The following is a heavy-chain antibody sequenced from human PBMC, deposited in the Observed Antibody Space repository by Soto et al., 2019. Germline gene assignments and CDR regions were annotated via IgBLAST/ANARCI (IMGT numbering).Heavy chain of an antibody. CDR2: IYYSGST. CDR3: ARGSTAYGMDV. D-gene: IGHD4-4*01. CDR1: GGSISSGGYY. V-gene: IGHV4-31*03. Sequence: PSETLSLTCTVSGGSISSGGYYWSWIRQHPGKGLEWIGYIYYSGSTYYNPSLKSRVTISVDTSKNQFSLKLSSVTAADTAVYYCARGSTAYGMDVWGQGTTVTVSS. J-gene: IGHJ6*02.